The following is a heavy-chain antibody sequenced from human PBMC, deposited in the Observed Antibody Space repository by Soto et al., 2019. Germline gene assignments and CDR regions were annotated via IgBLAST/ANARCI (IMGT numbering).Heavy chain of an antibody. J-gene: IGHJ6*02. D-gene: IGHD4-17*01. CDR3: ARADGDYGMDV. V-gene: IGHV4-30-4*01. CDR2: IHYRGST. Sequence: QVQLQESGPGLVKPSQTLSLTCTVSGGSISSGDYYWGWIRQPPGKGLEWIGNIHYRGSTYYNPSLKSRVMISVDPSKNQFSLKLSSETAADTAVYYCARADGDYGMDVWGQGTTVTVSS. CDR1: GGSISSGDYY.